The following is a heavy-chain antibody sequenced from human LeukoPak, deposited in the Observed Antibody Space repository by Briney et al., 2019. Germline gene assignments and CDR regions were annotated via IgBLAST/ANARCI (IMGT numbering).Heavy chain of an antibody. J-gene: IGHJ4*02. CDR1: GGTFSSYA. Sequence: SVKVSCKASGGTFSSYAISWVRQAPGQGLEWMGGIIPIFGTANYAQKFQGRVTITADESTSTAYMELSGLRSEDTAVYYCARDRSRSSWITYFDYWGQGTLVTVSS. CDR2: IIPIFGTA. V-gene: IGHV1-69*13. D-gene: IGHD6-13*01. CDR3: ARDRSRSSWITYFDY.